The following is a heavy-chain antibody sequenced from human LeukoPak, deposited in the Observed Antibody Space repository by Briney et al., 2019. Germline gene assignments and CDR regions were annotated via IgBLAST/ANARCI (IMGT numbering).Heavy chain of an antibody. J-gene: IGHJ6*03. CDR2: IYYSGST. V-gene: IGHV4-59*01. CDR1: GGSISSYY. Sequence: SSETLSLTCTVSGGSISSYYWSWIRQPPGKGLEGIGYIYYSGSTNYNPSLKSRVTISVDTSKNQFSLKLRSVTAADTAVYYCARTAEGYCRGRSCYSYYYYMDVWGKGTTVTVSS. CDR3: ARTAEGYCRGRSCYSYYYYMDV. D-gene: IGHD2-15*01.